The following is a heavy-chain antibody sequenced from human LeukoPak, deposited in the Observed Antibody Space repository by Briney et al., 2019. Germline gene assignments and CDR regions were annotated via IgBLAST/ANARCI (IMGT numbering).Heavy chain of an antibody. Sequence: ASVKVSCKASGYTFTGYYMHWVRQAPGQGLEWMGWINTNTGNPTYAQGFTGRFVFSLDTSVSTAYLQISSLKAEDTAVYYCARAPTYYSNHDASWLDPWGQGTLVTVSS. CDR1: GYTFTGYY. J-gene: IGHJ5*02. CDR3: ARAPTYYSNHDASWLDP. CDR2: INTNTGNP. V-gene: IGHV7-4-1*02. D-gene: IGHD4-11*01.